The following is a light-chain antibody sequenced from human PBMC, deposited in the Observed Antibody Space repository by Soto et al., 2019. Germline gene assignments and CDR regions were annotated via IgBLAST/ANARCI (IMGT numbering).Light chain of an antibody. J-gene: IGKJ5*01. CDR1: QSIGKH. Sequence: DIQMTQSPSVLSASVGDRFTITCRASQSIGKHLNWYQQKPGKAPKFLIYAASTLQSGAPSRFTGSGSGTDFTLTVNSLQAEDFATYYCQQGYSSPATFGQGTRLEIK. CDR3: QQGYSSPAT. CDR2: AAS. V-gene: IGKV1-39*01.